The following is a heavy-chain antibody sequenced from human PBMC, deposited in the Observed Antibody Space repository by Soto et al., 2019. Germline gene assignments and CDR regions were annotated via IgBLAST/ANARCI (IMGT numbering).Heavy chain of an antibody. D-gene: IGHD3-22*01. J-gene: IGHJ4*02. V-gene: IGHV3-9*01. CDR3: AKTYDSTFDY. CDR1: GFTFDDYA. Sequence: PGGSLRLSCAASGFTFDDYAMHWVRQAPGKGLEWVSGISWNSGSIGYADSVKGRFTISRDNAKNSLYLQMNSLRAEDTALYYGAKTYDSTFDYWGQGTLVTVSS. CDR2: ISWNSGSI.